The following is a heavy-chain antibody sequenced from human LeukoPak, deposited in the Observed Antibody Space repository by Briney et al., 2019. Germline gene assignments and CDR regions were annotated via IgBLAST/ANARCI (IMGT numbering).Heavy chain of an antibody. Sequence: PGRSLRLSCAGSGFTFDDYAMHWVRQAPGKGLEWVSGISWNSGSIGYADSVKGRLTISRDNAKNSLYLQMNSLRAEDMALYYCAKGVGATDKVYFDYWGQGTLVTVSS. D-gene: IGHD1-26*01. V-gene: IGHV3-9*03. CDR3: AKGVGATDKVYFDY. CDR1: GFTFDDYA. CDR2: ISWNSGSI. J-gene: IGHJ4*02.